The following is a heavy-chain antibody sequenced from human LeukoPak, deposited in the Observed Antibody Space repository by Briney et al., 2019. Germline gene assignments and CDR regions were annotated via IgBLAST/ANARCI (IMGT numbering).Heavy chain of an antibody. CDR1: GYTFTSYD. Sequence: SVKVSCKASGYTFTSYDINWVRQAPGQGLEWMGGIIPIFGTANYAQKFQGRVTITADESTSTAYMELSSLRSEDTAVYYCATTDDYGAPGGLWGQGTLVTVSS. J-gene: IGHJ4*02. CDR2: IIPIFGTA. D-gene: IGHD4-17*01. CDR3: ATTDDYGAPGGL. V-gene: IGHV1-69*13.